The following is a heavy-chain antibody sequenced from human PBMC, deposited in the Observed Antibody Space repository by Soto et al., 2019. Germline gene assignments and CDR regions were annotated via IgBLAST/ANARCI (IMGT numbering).Heavy chain of an antibody. J-gene: IGHJ5*02. CDR1: GGSFSGYY. CDR2: INHSGST. V-gene: IGHV4-34*01. Sequence: SETLSLTCAVYGGSFSGYYWSWIRQPPGKGLEWFGEINHSGSTNYNPSLKSRVTISVDTSKNQFSLKLSSVTAADTAVYYCAREIPRYCSSTSCYIGIGWFDPWGQGTLVTVPS. D-gene: IGHD2-2*02. CDR3: AREIPRYCSSTSCYIGIGWFDP.